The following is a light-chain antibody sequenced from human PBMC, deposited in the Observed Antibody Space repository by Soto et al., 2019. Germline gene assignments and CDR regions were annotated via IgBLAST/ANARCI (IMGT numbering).Light chain of an antibody. CDR2: AAS. J-gene: IGKJ1*01. CDR3: QQYDNWPPWT. CDR1: QGIRSD. V-gene: IGKV1-6*01. Sequence: AIQMTQSPSSLSASVGDRVTITCRASQGIRSDLGWYQQKPGKAPKLLIYAASSLQSGVPSRFSGSGSGTDFSLTISSLQSEDSAIYYCQQYDNWPPWTFGQGTKVEIK.